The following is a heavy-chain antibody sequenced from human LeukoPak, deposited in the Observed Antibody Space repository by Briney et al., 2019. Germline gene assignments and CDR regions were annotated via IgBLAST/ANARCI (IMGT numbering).Heavy chain of an antibody. V-gene: IGHV3-33*01. CDR2: IWSDGSNK. J-gene: IGHJ4*02. CDR3: ARRGEYSNLNYLEY. Sequence: PGGSLRLSCAASEFTFSTYGMHWVRQAPGKGLEWVSFIWSDGSNKYYADSVKGRFTISRDNSKNTLYLQMNSLRAEDTAVYYCARRGEYSNLNYLEYWGQGTLVTVSS. CDR1: EFTFSTYG. D-gene: IGHD4-11*01.